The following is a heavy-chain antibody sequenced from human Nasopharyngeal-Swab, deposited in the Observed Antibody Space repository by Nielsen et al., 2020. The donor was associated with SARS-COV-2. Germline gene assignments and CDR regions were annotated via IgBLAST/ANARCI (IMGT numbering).Heavy chain of an antibody. CDR2: IYYSGRT. J-gene: IGHJ5*02. CDR3: VRTKRNLGGWFDP. V-gene: IGHV4-39*01. CDR1: GGSISSTSHY. D-gene: IGHD1-7*01. Sequence: SGTLSLTCTVSGGSISSTSHYWGWIRQPPGKGLEWIGSIYYSGRTYYNPSLKSRVTISVDTSKNLFSLILTSVTAADTAVYYCVRTKRNLGGWFDPWGQGILVTVSS.